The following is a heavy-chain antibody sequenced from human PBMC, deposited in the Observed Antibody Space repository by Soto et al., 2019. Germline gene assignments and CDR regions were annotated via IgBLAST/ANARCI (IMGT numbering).Heavy chain of an antibody. CDR1: GGSISSYY. Sequence: SETLSLTCTVSGGSISSYYWSWIRQPPGKGLEWIGYIYYSGSTNYNPSLKSRVTISVDTSKNQFSLKLSSVTAADTAVYYCARHDLQQLYYYYYMDVWGKGTTVTVSS. CDR3: ARHDLQQLYYYYYMDV. J-gene: IGHJ6*03. V-gene: IGHV4-59*08. CDR2: IYYSGST. D-gene: IGHD6-13*01.